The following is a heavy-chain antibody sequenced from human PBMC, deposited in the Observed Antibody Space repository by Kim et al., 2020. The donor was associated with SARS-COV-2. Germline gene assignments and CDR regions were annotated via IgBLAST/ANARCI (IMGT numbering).Heavy chain of an antibody. CDR2: INAGNGNT. CDR1: GYTFTSYA. CDR3: ARETGANTIFGVVIIGGWFDP. Sequence: ASVKVSCKASGYTFTSYAMHWVRQAPGQRLEWMGWINAGNGNTKYSQKFQGRVTITRGTSASTAYMELSSLRSEDTAVYYCARETGANTIFGVVIIGGWFDPWGQGTLVTVSS. D-gene: IGHD3-3*01. J-gene: IGHJ5*02. V-gene: IGHV1-3*01.